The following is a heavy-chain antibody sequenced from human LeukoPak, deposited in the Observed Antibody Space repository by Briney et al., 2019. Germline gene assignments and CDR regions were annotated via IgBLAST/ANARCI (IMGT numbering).Heavy chain of an antibody. J-gene: IGHJ4*02. Sequence: ASVKVSCKASGGTFNSYAISWVRQAPGQGLEWMGGIIPIFGTTNYARKFRGRVTLTADKSTRTAYMELSSLRSEDTAVYYCAGDNDSRDPPHFDYWGQGTLVTVSS. CDR3: AGDNDSRDPPHFDY. D-gene: IGHD3-16*01. CDR1: GGTFNSYA. V-gene: IGHV1-69*06. CDR2: IIPIFGTT.